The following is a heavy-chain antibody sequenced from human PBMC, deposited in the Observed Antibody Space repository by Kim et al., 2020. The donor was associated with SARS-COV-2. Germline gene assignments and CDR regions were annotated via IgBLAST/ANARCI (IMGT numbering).Heavy chain of an antibody. J-gene: IGHJ3*02. D-gene: IGHD1-26*01. Sequence: GESLKISCEASGYSFSSYWTAWVRQRPGKGLEWVGIIYPSDSDARYSPSFQGHVTISVDKSLSSTYLHWGSLAASDTAVYFCARHRLPYSASYSDAFDIWGQGTSVTVSS. V-gene: IGHV5-51*01. CDR1: GYSFSSYW. CDR3: ARHRLPYSASYSDAFDI. CDR2: IYPSDSDA.